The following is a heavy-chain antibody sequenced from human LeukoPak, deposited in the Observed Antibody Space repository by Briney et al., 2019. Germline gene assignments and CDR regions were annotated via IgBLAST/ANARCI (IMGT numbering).Heavy chain of an antibody. V-gene: IGHV3-30*04. CDR3: AREGAYSSGWSNWFDP. CDR1: GFTFSSHA. CDR2: ISYDGSNK. D-gene: IGHD6-19*01. Sequence: GRSLSLSCAASGFTFSSHAMHWVRQAPGKGLEWVAVISYDGSNKYYADSVKGRFTISRDNSKNTLYLQMNSLRAEDTAVYYCAREGAYSSGWSNWFDPWGQGTLSPSPQ. J-gene: IGHJ5*02.